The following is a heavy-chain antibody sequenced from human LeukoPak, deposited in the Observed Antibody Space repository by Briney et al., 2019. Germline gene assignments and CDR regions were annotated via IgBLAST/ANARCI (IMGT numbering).Heavy chain of an antibody. CDR3: ARQNPRTIFGVVIARAAHFDY. D-gene: IGHD3-3*01. V-gene: IGHV3-30*04. CDR2: IRYDGSNK. Sequence: GGSLRLSCAASGFTFSSYAMHWVRQAPGKGLEWVAFIRYDGSNKYYADSVKGRFTISRDNAKNTLYLQMNSLRAEDTAVYYCARQNPRTIFGVVIARAAHFDYWGQGTLVTVSS. CDR1: GFTFSSYA. J-gene: IGHJ4*02.